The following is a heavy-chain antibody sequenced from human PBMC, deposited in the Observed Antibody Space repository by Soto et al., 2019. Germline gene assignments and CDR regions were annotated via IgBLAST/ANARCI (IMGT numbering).Heavy chain of an antibody. CDR2: IIPIFGTA. J-gene: IGHJ6*02. V-gene: IGHV1-69*06. CDR3: ARDIAYYDFWSGYSKYYYYGMDV. CDR1: GGTFSSYA. D-gene: IGHD3-3*01. Sequence: SVKVSCKASGGTFSSYAISWVRQAPGQGLEWMGGIIPIFGTANYAQKFQGRVTITADKSTSTAYMELSSLRSEDTAVYYCARDIAYYDFWSGYSKYYYYGMDVWGQGTTVTSP.